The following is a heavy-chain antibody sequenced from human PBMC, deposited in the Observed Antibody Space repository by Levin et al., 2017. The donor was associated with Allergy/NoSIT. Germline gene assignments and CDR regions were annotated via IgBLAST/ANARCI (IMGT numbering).Heavy chain of an antibody. V-gene: IGHV3-53*01. CDR1: GFTVSSNY. CDR2: LYSIGST. J-gene: IGHJ3*01. D-gene: IGHD4-17*01. CDR3: ARDPVPGEPDAFDV. Sequence: PGGSLRLSCTASGFTVSSNYMSWVRQAPGKGLEWVSLLYSIGSTYYADSVKGRFTISRDNSKNTLYLQMNSLRAEDTAVYYCARDPVPGEPDAFDVWGQGTMVTVSS.